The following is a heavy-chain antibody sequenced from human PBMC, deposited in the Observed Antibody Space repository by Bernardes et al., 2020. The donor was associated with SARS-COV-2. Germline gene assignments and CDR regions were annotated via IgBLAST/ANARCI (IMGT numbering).Heavy chain of an antibody. V-gene: IGHV4-4*09. Sequence: SESLSLTCIVSGGSISSQYWSWIRQPPGKGLEWIGYIYDSGSPNYHSTNHNPSLKSRVTISADTSKNQLSLKLSSVTAADTAVYYCARKVTFSGWYDLDIWGQGTRVTVSS. CDR1: GGSISSQY. J-gene: IGHJ3*02. D-gene: IGHD6-19*01. CDR2: IYDSGSPNYHST. CDR3: ARKVTFSGWYDLDI.